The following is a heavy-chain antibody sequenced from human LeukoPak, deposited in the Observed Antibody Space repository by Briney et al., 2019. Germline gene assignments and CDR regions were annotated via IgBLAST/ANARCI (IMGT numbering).Heavy chain of an antibody. J-gene: IGHJ6*03. CDR1: GFTFSSHW. D-gene: IGHD2-15*01. CDR3: AREAVVVVAAYMDV. V-gene: IGHV3-7*01. Sequence: GGSLRLSCAASGFTFSSHWMSWVRQAPGKGLEWVANIKQDGSEKYYVDSVKGRFTISRDNAKNSLYLQMNSLRAEDTAVYYCAREAVVVVAAYMDVWGKGTTVTVSS. CDR2: IKQDGSEK.